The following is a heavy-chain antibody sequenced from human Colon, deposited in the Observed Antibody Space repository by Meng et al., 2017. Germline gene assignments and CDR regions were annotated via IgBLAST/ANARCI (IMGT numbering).Heavy chain of an antibody. V-gene: IGHV3-15*01. CDR3: TTMADTHPITDY. D-gene: IGHD6-19*01. J-gene: IGHJ4*02. CDR2: IKSKTDGGTT. Sequence: GESLKISCAASGFTFSNAWMSWVRQAPGKGLEWVGRIKSKTDGGTTDYAAPVKGRFTISRDDSKNTLYLQMNSLKTEDTAVYYCTTMADTHPITDYWGQGTLVTVSS. CDR1: GFTFSNAW.